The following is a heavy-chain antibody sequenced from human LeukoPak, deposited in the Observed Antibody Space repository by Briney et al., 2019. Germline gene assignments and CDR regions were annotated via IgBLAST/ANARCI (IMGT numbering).Heavy chain of an antibody. V-gene: IGHV3-64*01. J-gene: IGHJ4*02. CDR2: ISSNGGST. CDR3: ARVSGRWLQFLDY. Sequence: GGSLRLSCAASGFTFSSYTMHWVRQAPGKGLEYVSAISSNGGSTYYGSSVKGRFTISRDNSKNTLYLQMGSLRAEDMAVYYCARVSGRWLQFLDYWGQGTLVTISS. CDR1: GFTFSSYT. D-gene: IGHD5-24*01.